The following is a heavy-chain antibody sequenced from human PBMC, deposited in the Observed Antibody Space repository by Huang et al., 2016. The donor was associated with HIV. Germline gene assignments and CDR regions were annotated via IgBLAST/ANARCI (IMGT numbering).Heavy chain of an antibody. V-gene: IGHV1-3*01. Sequence: VQLVQSGAEVKKPGASVKVSCKASGYIFSTYDTHWVRQAPGQRLEWMGRINACNGNTKDSQRFQGRVTITRDTAANTAYVELSSLRSEDTGVYYCARGIAAGDYWGQGTLVTVSS. J-gene: IGHJ4*02. D-gene: IGHD6-25*01. CDR3: ARGIAAGDY. CDR2: INACNGNT. CDR1: GYIFSTYD.